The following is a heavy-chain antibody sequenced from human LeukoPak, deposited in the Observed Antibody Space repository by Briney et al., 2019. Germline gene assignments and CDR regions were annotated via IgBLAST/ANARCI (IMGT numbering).Heavy chain of an antibody. CDR1: GFTFSNYA. Sequence: PGGSLRLSCAASGFTFSNYAFHWVRQAPGKGLEWVSGTSDRGDYTYYADSVKGRFTISRDSSKNTLFLQMNSLGAEDTALYFCARKAQYNGHYPLDYWGQGTLVTVSS. V-gene: IGHV3-23*01. CDR3: ARKAQYNGHYPLDY. J-gene: IGHJ4*02. D-gene: IGHD1-7*01. CDR2: TSDRGDYT.